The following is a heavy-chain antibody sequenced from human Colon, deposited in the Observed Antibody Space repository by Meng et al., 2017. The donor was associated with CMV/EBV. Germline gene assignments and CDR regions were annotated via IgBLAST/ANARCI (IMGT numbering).Heavy chain of an antibody. CDR1: GGSFSGYY. J-gene: IGHJ6*02. V-gene: IGHV4-34*01. CDR3: ASLYYYYGMDV. CDR2: INHSGST. Sequence: SETLSLTCAVYGGSFSGYYWSWIRQPPGKGLEWIGEINHSGSTNYNPSLKSRVTMSVDTSKNQFSLKLSSVTAADPAVYYCASLYYYYGMDVWGQGTTVTVSS.